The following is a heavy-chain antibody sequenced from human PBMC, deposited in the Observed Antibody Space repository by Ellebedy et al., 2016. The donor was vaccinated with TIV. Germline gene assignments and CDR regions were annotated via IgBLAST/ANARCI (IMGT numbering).Heavy chain of an antibody. D-gene: IGHD6-13*01. Sequence: PGGSLRLSCAASGFTFGCCAMSWVRQAPGKGLEWVSVISNGGDTTYADSVKGRFTISRDNSKNTLYLQMNSLRADDTAIYYCAKLGGVLSWYAEYWGLGTLVTVSS. CDR2: ISNGGDTT. J-gene: IGHJ4*02. CDR1: GFTFGCCA. CDR3: AKLGGVLSWYAEY. V-gene: IGHV3-23*01.